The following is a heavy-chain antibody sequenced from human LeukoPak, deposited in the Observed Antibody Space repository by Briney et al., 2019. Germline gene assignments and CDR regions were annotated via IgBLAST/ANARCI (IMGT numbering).Heavy chain of an antibody. CDR1: GFILNDYG. D-gene: IGHD5-18*01. V-gene: IGHV3-33*01. J-gene: IGHJ4*02. CDR2: IWFDKNQ. CDR3: ARDLAYSRLDY. Sequence: GGSLRLSCAASGFILNDYGMHWVRQAPGKGLEWVADIWFDKNQHFADSVKGRFAISRDNAENSLYLQMNSLRVEDTAFYYCARDLAYSRLDYWGQGMLVTVSS.